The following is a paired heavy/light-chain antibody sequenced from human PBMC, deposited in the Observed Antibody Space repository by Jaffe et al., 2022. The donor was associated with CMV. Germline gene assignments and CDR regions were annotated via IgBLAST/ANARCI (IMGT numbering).Heavy chain of an antibody. D-gene: IGHD2-2*01. Sequence: QVQLQESGPGLVKPSETLSLTCTVSGGSISSNNWWSWVRQPPGKGLEWIGEIFHTGDTNYKPSLKSRITISIDKSKNQFSLILSSVTAADTAVFYCASSTTSAPYSLHIWGQGTMLTVSS. J-gene: IGHJ3*02. CDR3: ASSTTSAPYSLHI. CDR2: IFHTGDT. V-gene: IGHV4-4*02. CDR1: GGSISSNNW.
Light chain of an antibody. Sequence: EIVLTQSPGTLSLSPGERATLSCRASQSVSSTYLAWYQQKPGQAPRLLIYGASNRATGIPDRFSGSVSGTDFTLTISRLEPEDFAVYYCQQYGPSRAMYTFAQGTKLEIK. CDR2: GAS. CDR3: QQYGPSRAMYT. V-gene: IGKV3-20*01. CDR1: QSVSSTY. J-gene: IGKJ2*01.